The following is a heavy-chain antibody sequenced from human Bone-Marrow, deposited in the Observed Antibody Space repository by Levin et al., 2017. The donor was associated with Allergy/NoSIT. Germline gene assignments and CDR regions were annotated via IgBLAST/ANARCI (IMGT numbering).Heavy chain of an antibody. Sequence: PSETLSLTCTVSGGSISSRSHYWGWIRQPPGKGLEWIGTIYHGGTNYNPSLKSRVTISVDTPKNQFSLRLSSVSTADTAVYYCARLNSGGWKLMGYHLDYWGQGTLATVSS. V-gene: IGHV4-39*07. J-gene: IGHJ4*02. CDR1: GGSISSRSHY. CDR2: IYHGGT. CDR3: ARLNSGGWKLMGYHLDY. D-gene: IGHD2-15*01.